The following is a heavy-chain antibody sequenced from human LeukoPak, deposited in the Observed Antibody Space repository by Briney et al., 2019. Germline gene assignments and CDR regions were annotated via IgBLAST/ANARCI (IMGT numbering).Heavy chain of an antibody. CDR1: GFTFSSYG. D-gene: IGHD4-4*01. Sequence: PGGSLRLSCAASGFTFSSYGMHWVRQAPGKGLEWVAVISYDGSNKYYADSVKGRFTISRDNSKNTLYLQMNSLRAEDTAVYYCARGVFAYSNYGSFDYWGQGTLVTVSS. V-gene: IGHV3-30*03. CDR3: ARGVFAYSNYGSFDY. CDR2: ISYDGSNK. J-gene: IGHJ4*02.